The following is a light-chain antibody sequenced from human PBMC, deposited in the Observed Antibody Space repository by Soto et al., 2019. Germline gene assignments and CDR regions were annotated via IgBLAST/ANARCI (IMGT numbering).Light chain of an antibody. J-gene: IGKJ1*01. Sequence: EIVFTQSPATLSFSPGERDTLSFQGSQGISNSLAWYQQIPGQAPRLLIYAASNRATGIPARFSGSGSGTDFTLTISSLEPEDFVFYYCQQRSNWPPGPFGQGTKVDIK. CDR1: QGISNS. CDR3: QQRSNWPPGP. CDR2: AAS. V-gene: IGKV3-11*01.